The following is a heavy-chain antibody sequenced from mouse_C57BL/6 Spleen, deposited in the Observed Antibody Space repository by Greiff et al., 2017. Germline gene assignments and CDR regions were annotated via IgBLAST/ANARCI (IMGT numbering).Heavy chain of an antibody. V-gene: IGHV5-4*01. CDR2: ISDGGSYT. D-gene: IGHD2-4*01. Sequence: EVQLVESGGGLVKPGGSLKLSCAASGFTFSSYAMSWVRQTPEKRLEWVATISDGGSYTYYPDNVKGRFTISRDNAKNNLYPQMSHLKSEDTAMYYCARDPSYDYDDGAWFAYWGQGTLVTVSA. J-gene: IGHJ3*01. CDR3: ARDPSYDYDDGAWFAY. CDR1: GFTFSSYA.